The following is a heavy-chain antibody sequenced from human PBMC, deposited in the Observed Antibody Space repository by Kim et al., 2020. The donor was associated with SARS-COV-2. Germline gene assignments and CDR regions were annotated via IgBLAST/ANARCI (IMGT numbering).Heavy chain of an antibody. J-gene: IGHJ4*02. D-gene: IGHD3-22*01. CDR1: GYTFTSYG. Sequence: ASVKVSCKASGYTFTSYGISWVRQAPGQGLEWMGWISAYNGNTNYAQKLQGRVTMTTDTSTSTAYMELRSLRSDDTAVYYCARSPETKTYYYDSSGYLTTFYDYWGQGTLVTVSS. CDR3: ARSPETKTYYYDSSGYLTTFYDY. CDR2: ISAYNGNT. V-gene: IGHV1-18*01.